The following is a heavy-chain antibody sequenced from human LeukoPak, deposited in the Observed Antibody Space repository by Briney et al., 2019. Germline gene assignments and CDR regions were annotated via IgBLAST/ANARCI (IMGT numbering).Heavy chain of an antibody. Sequence: GGPLRLSCAASGFTFSDYYMSWIRQAPGKGLEWVSYISSSGSTIYYADSVKGRSTISRDNAKNSLYLQMNSLRAEDTAVYYCARDPGTTTYYGMDVWGQGTTVTVSS. CDR3: ARDPGTTTYYGMDV. V-gene: IGHV3-11*01. CDR2: ISSSGSTI. CDR1: GFTFSDYY. J-gene: IGHJ6*02. D-gene: IGHD4-17*01.